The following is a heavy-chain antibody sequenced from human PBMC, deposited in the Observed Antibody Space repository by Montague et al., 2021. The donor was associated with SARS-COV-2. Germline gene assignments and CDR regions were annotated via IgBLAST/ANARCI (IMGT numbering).Heavy chain of an antibody. CDR3: ARLESTSGVIIWGASHI. J-gene: IGHJ3*02. CDR1: GDSINNSRYY. Sequence: SETLSLTCSVSGDSINNSRYYWGWIRQPTGKGLEWISTIYYSGRDYYNPYLQSTVTISIDTSKDQFPLTLNSVTATDTAVYYCARLESTSGVIIWGASHIWGQGTKVTVSS. CDR2: IYYSGRD. V-gene: IGHV4-39*01. D-gene: IGHD3-10*01.